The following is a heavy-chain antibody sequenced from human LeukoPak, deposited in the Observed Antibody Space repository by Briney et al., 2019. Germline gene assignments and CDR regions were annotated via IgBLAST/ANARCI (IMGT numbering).Heavy chain of an antibody. D-gene: IGHD6-13*01. J-gene: IGHJ5*02. V-gene: IGHV4-59*08. CDR1: GGSISSYY. CDR3: ARLNSWYVNRFDP. Sequence: SETLSLTCTVSGGSISSYYWSWIRQPPGKGLEWIGYIYYSGGTNYNPSLKSRATISVDTSKNQFSLKLSSVTAADTAVYYCARLNSWYVNRFDPWGQGTLVTVSS. CDR2: IYYSGGT.